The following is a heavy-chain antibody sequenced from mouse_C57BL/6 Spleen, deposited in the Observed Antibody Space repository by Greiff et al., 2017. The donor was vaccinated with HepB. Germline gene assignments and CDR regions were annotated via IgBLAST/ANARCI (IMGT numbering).Heavy chain of an antibody. V-gene: IGHV1-69*01. J-gene: IGHJ4*01. CDR3: ARRYYDYGYYAMDY. CDR2: IDPSDSYT. D-gene: IGHD2-4*01. CDR1: GYTFTSYW. Sequence: QVQLQQPGAELVMPGASVKLSCKASGYTFTSYWMHWVKQRPGQGLEWIGEIDPSDSYTNYNQKFKGKSTLTVDKSSSTAYMQLRSLTSEDSAVYYCARRYYDYGYYAMDYWGQGTSVTVSS.